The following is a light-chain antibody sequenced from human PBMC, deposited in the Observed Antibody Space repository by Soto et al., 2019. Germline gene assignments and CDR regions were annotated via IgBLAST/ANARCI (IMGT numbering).Light chain of an antibody. CDR2: GAS. V-gene: IGKV3-20*01. Sequence: EIGLTQSPGTLSLSPGERATLSCRASQSVSKNFLAWYQQKPVQAPRLLISGASNRATGIPDRFSGSGSGSDFSLTIDRVEPEDFAVYFCQQYGSSRPTFGGGTNVAIK. J-gene: IGKJ4*02. CDR1: QSVSKNF. CDR3: QQYGSSRPT.